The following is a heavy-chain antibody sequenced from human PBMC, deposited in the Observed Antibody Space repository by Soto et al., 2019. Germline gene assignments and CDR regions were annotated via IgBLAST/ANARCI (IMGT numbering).Heavy chain of an antibody. CDR2: IYHSGST. CDR1: GGSISSGGYS. J-gene: IGHJ4*02. D-gene: IGHD3-22*01. CDR3: ASHEYYYDSSGYFPFDY. Sequence: SETLSLTCAVSGGSISSGGYSWSWIRQPPGKGLEWIGYIYHSGSTYYNPSLKSRVTISVDRSKNQFSLKLSSVTAADTAVYYCASHEYYYDSSGYFPFDYWGQGTLVTVSS. V-gene: IGHV4-30-2*01.